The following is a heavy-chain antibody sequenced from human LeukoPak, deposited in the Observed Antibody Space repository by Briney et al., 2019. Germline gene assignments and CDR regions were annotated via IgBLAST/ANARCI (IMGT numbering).Heavy chain of an antibody. J-gene: IGHJ4*02. CDR3: AREGGASWYFDY. V-gene: IGHV3-7*01. CDR1: GFTFSRYW. Sequence: GGSLRLSCEASGFTFSRYWMSWVRRAPGKGLEWVATIKEDGSEKYYVDSVKGRFTISRDNVKNSLYLQMNSLRDEDTAVYYCAREGGASWYFDYWGQGTLVTVSS. CDR2: IKEDGSEK. D-gene: IGHD1-26*01.